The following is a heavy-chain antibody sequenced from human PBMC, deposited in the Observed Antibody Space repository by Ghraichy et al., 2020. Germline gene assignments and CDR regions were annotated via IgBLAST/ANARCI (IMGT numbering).Heavy chain of an antibody. CDR1: GFTFSNYW. CDR2: IKEDGSEK. J-gene: IGHJ5*02. CDR3: ARGQIMVRAVTYNYFDP. V-gene: IGHV3-7*01. D-gene: IGHD3-10*01. Sequence: GGSLRLSCAASGFTFSNYWMTWVRQAPGKGLEWVANIKEDGSEKYHVDSVKGRFTISRDNAKNSLYLQMHSLRAEDTAVYYCARGQIMVRAVTYNYFDPWGQGTLVTVSS.